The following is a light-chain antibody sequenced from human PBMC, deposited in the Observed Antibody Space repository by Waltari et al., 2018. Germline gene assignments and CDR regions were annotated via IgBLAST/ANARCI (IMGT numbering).Light chain of an antibody. J-gene: IGLJ3*02. Sequence: QSALTQPASVSGSPGQSITISCTGTSSDVGVYNYFSWYQQHPGKVPKLMIYEVSKRPSGVSNRFSGSKSGYTASLTISGLQAEDEADYYCSSFTRSSTFLFGGGTKVTVL. V-gene: IGLV2-14*03. CDR3: SSFTRSSTFL. CDR1: SSDVGVYNY. CDR2: EVS.